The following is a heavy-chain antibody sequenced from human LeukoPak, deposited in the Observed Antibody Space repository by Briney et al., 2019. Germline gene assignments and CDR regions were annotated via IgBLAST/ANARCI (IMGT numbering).Heavy chain of an antibody. CDR3: ARVRYSSSWYNWFDP. V-gene: IGHV1-8*01. J-gene: IGHJ5*02. Sequence: ASVKVSCKASGYTFTSYDINWVRQAPGQGLKWMGWMNPNSGNTGYAQKFQGRVTMTRNTSISTAYMELSSLRSEDTAVYYCARVRYSSSWYNWFDPWGQGTLVTVSS. D-gene: IGHD6-13*01. CDR1: GYTFTSYD. CDR2: MNPNSGNT.